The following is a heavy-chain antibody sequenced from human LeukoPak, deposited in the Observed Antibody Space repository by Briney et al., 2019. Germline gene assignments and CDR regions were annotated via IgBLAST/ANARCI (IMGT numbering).Heavy chain of an antibody. CDR1: GFTFSSYG. CDR3: ARDWSSGWHSPTTGFDY. V-gene: IGHV3-33*01. Sequence: QPGRSLRLSCAASGFTFSSYGMHWVRQAPGKGLEWVAVIWYDGSNKYYADSVKGRFTISRDNSKNTLYLQMNSLRAEDTAVYYCARDWSSGWHSPTTGFDYWGQGTLVTVSS. J-gene: IGHJ4*02. D-gene: IGHD6-19*01. CDR2: IWYDGSNK.